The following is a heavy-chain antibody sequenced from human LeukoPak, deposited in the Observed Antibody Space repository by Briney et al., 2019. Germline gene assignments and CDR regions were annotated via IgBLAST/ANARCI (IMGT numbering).Heavy chain of an antibody. D-gene: IGHD5-12*01. CDR2: IHPNTGAT. CDR1: GYTFTDYY. V-gene: IGHV1-2*02. J-gene: IGHJ4*02. CDR3: ARDMGRYSGYDYDY. Sequence: ASVKVSCKTSGYTFTDYYLHWVRQAPGQGLEWVGWIHPNTGATHHAQKFQGRLTMTRDTSISTVYMVLTRLRSDDTAVYYCARDMGRYSGYDYDYWGQGTLVTASS.